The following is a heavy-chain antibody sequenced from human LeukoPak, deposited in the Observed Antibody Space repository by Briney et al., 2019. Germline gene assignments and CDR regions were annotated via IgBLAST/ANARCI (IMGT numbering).Heavy chain of an antibody. J-gene: IGHJ4*02. V-gene: IGHV3-23*01. CDR2: ISGSGGST. CDR3: AKDSVRFGELYY. Sequence: GGSLGLSCAASGFTFSSYAMSWVRQAPGKGLEWVSAISGSGGSTYYADSVKGRFTISRDNSKNTLYLQMNSLRAEDTAVYYCAKDSVRFGELYYWGQGTLVTVSS. D-gene: IGHD3-10*01. CDR1: GFTFSSYA.